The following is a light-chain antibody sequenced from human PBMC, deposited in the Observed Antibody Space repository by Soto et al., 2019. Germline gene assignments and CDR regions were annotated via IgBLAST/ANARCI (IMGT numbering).Light chain of an antibody. J-gene: IGKJ1*01. V-gene: IGKV4-1*01. CDR3: QQYYSSHWT. Sequence: DIVMTQSADSLAVSLGERATINCKSSQSVLHRSNNKNYVGWYQHKPGQPPKLLISWASTRESGVPDRFSGSGSGTDFNLTISSLQAEDVAVYYCQQYYSSHWTFGQGTKVEIK. CDR2: WAS. CDR1: QSVLHRSNNKNY.